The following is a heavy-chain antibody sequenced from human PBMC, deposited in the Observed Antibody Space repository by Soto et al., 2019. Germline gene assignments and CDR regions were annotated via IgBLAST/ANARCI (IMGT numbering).Heavy chain of an antibody. CDR2: IYHSGST. D-gene: IGHD3-3*01. Sequence: TSETLSLTCAVSGYSISSGYYWGWIRQPPGKGLEWIGSIYHSGSTYYNPSLKSRVTISVDTSKNQFSLKLSSVTAADTAVYYCARDRPIFGVVIIRVGWFDPWGQGTLVTVSS. V-gene: IGHV4-38-2*02. CDR1: GYSISSGYY. J-gene: IGHJ5*02. CDR3: ARDRPIFGVVIIRVGWFDP.